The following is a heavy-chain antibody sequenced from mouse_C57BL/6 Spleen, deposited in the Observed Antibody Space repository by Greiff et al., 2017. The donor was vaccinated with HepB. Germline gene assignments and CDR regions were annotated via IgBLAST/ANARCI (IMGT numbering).Heavy chain of an antibody. J-gene: IGHJ4*01. D-gene: IGHD1-1*01. V-gene: IGHV1-39*01. Sequence: VQLKESGPELVKPGASVKISCKASGYSFTDYNMNWVKQSNGKSLEWIGVINPNYGTTSYNQKFKGKATLTVDQASSTAYMQLNSLTSEDSAVYYCARWGTTVGAKGGPYAMDYWGQGTSVTVSS. CDR2: INPNYGTT. CDR1: GYSFTDYN. CDR3: ARWGTTVGAKGGPYAMDY.